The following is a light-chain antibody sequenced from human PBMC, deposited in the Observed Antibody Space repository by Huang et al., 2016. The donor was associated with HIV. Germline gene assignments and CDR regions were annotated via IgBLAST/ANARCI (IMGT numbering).Light chain of an antibody. CDR3: QQYYSSPQT. J-gene: IGKJ1*01. V-gene: IGKV4-1*01. Sequence: DIIMTQSPDSLAVSLAERATLNCRSSQSVYSSSTSKDYMAWFQQKPGQPPRLLLFWASTREAGVPYRCSGSGSGTHFTLTIANLEAEDAAIYYCQQYYSSPQTFGQGTRVEVK. CDR2: WAS. CDR1: QSVYSSSTSKDY.